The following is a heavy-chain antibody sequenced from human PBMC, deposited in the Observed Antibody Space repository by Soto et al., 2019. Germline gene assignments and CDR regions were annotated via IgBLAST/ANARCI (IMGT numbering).Heavy chain of an antibody. D-gene: IGHD6-19*01. J-gene: IGHJ4*02. CDR2: LSGSGTST. V-gene: IGHV3-23*01. Sequence: GGSLRLSCAASGFSLVNYAMNWVRQAPGKGLEWVSGLSGSGTSTYYADSVKGRFTISRDNSRDTLFLQMNSLTADDTAVYYCAKATTNGGWFNPFDSWGQGALVTVSS. CDR3: AKATTNGGWFNPFDS. CDR1: GFSLVNYA.